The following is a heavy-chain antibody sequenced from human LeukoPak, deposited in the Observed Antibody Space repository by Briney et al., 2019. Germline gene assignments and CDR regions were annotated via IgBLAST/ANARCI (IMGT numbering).Heavy chain of an antibody. CDR2: ILYDGSNK. CDR3: ARDQMRPYQYYMDV. CDR1: GFTFSSYG. J-gene: IGHJ6*03. V-gene: IGHV3-30*03. Sequence: GGSLRLSCAASGFTFSSYGMHWVRQAPGKGLEWVAVILYDGSNKYYADSVKGRFTIYRDNSKNTLYLQMNSLRAEDTAMYYCARDQMRPYQYYMDVWGKGTTVTVSS. D-gene: IGHD2-2*01.